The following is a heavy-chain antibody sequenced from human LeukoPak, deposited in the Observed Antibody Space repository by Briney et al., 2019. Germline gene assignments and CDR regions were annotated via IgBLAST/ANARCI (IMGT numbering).Heavy chain of an antibody. CDR1: GGSISSYY. V-gene: IGHV4-59*01. Sequence: SETLSLTCTVSGGSISSYYWSWIRQPPGKGLEWIGYIYYSGSTNYSPSLKSRVTISVDTSKNQFSLKLSSVTAADTAVYYCARKGLTGGLDYWGQGTLVTVSS. D-gene: IGHD2-8*02. J-gene: IGHJ4*02. CDR3: ARKGLTGGLDY. CDR2: IYYSGST.